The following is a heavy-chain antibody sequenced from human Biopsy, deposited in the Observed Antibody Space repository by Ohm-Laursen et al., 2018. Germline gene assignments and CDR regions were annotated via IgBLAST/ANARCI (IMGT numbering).Heavy chain of an antibody. CDR3: AGEEDGGGDYYYGLDV. J-gene: IGHJ6*02. CDR1: GYSFTNHD. V-gene: IGHV1-8*01. Sequence: ASVKVSCKASGYSFTNHDINWVRQATGQGLEWMGWMNPNSGNTGYAQKFQDRVTMTWNTSTSTAYMELSSLRSGDTAVDYCAGEEDGGGDYYYGLDVWGQGTTVTVFS. D-gene: IGHD4-23*01. CDR2: MNPNSGNT.